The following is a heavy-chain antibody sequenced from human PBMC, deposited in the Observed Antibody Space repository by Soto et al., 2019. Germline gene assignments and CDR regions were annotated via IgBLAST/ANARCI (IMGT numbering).Heavy chain of an antibody. Sequence: PGGSLRLSCAASGFTFSSYGMHWVRQAPGKGLEWVAVISYDGSNKYYADSVKGRFTISRDNSKNTLYLQMNSLRAEDTAVYYCAKDPNQWLAMSMPWFDPWGQGTLVTVSS. D-gene: IGHD6-19*01. CDR1: GFTFSSYG. CDR2: ISYDGSNK. V-gene: IGHV3-30*18. J-gene: IGHJ5*02. CDR3: AKDPNQWLAMSMPWFDP.